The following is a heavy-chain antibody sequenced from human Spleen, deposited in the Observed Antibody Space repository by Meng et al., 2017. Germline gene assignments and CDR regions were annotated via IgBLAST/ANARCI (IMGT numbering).Heavy chain of an antibody. CDR3: ARVGYGYTFDF. J-gene: IGHJ4*02. D-gene: IGHD5-24*01. CDR1: GGSISSYY. Sequence: QGHLQGSGPGLVKPSETLSLTCTVSGGSISSYYWSWIRQPPGKGLEFIGYIYFSGSTYYNPSLKSRVTMSADTSKKQFSLNLSSATAADTAMYYCARVGYGYTFDFWGQGILVTVSS. V-gene: IGHV4-59*01. CDR2: IYFSGST.